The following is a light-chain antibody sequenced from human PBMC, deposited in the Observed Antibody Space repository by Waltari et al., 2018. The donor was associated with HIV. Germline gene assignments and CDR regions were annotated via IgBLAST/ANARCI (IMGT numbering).Light chain of an antibody. J-gene: IGKJ4*01. CDR2: GAF. CDR1: ESVSSN. V-gene: IGKV3D-15*03. Sequence: EIVMTQSPATVSVSQGERVTLSCRASESVSSNLAWYQQKPGQAPTLLIYGAFIRATGIPDRFSGSGSGTEFTLTISTLQSEDFAVYYCQQYNSWPLIGGGTKVDFK. CDR3: QQYNSWPL.